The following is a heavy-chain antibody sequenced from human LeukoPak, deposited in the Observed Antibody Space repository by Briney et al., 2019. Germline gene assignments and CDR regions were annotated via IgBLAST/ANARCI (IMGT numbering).Heavy chain of an antibody. J-gene: IGHJ4*02. CDR2: ISGSGGST. D-gene: IGHD5-18*01. CDR3: ARLIGSVDTAVDY. V-gene: IGHV3-23*01. CDR1: GLTFSGYA. Sequence: PGGSLRLSCAASGLTFSGYAMSWVRQAPGKGLEWVSGISGSGGSTEYADSVKGRFTISRDNSKNTLYLQMNSLSAEDTAVYYCARLIGSVDTAVDYWGQGTLVTVSS.